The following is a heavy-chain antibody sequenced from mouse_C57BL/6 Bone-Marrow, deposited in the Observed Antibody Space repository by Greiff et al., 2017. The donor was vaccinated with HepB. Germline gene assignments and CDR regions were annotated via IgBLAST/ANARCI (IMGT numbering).Heavy chain of an antibody. CDR1: GYTFTDYN. Sequence: EVQLQQSGPELVKPGASVKMSCKASGYTFTDYNMHWVKQSHGKSLEWIGYINPNNGGTSYNQKFKGKATLTVNKSSSTAYMELRSLTSEDSAVYYCARPPRNYYGSSYGFAYWGQGTLVTVSA. D-gene: IGHD1-1*01. CDR2: INPNNGGT. J-gene: IGHJ3*01. V-gene: IGHV1-22*01. CDR3: ARPPRNYYGSSYGFAY.